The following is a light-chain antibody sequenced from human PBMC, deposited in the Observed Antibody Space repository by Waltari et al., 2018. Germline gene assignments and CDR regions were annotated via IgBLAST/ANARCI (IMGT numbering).Light chain of an antibody. V-gene: IGKV1-5*03. CDR2: KAS. CDR1: QSINSW. CDR3: QQYRTNPWT. Sequence: DIQMTQSPSTLSASVGDRVTLTCRASQSINSWLAWYQQKPGIAPKLLIYKASSLESGVPSRFSSSGSGTEFTLTISSLQPDDLATYYCQQYRTNPWTFGQGTKVEIE. J-gene: IGKJ1*01.